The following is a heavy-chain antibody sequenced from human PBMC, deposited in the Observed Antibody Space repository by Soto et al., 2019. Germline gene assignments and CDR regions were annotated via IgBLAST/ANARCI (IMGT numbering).Heavy chain of an antibody. CDR3: ARLSGSDYPYYYYYGMDV. V-gene: IGHV5-10-1*01. CDR1: GYSFTSYW. CDR2: IDPSDSYT. D-gene: IGHD3-10*01. J-gene: IGHJ6*02. Sequence: PGESLKISCKGSGYSFTSYWISWVRQMPGKGLEWMGRIDPSDSYTNYSPSFQGHVTISADRSISTAYLQWSSLKASDTAMYYCARLSGSDYPYYYYYGMDVWGQXTTVTVSS.